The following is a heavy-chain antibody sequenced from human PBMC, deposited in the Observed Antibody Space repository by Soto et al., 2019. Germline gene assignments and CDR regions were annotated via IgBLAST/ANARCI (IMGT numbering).Heavy chain of an antibody. J-gene: IGHJ6*02. Sequence: ASVKVSCKASGYTFTSYGLSWVRQAPGQGLEWMGWINGYTGNTNYAQKFQGRVTMTTDTSTNTAYLDLWTLISDDTAVYYCARSWVTGKGGIYVWGQGTTVTVS. CDR2: INGYTGNT. V-gene: IGHV1-18*01. CDR1: GYTFTSYG. CDR3: ARSWVTGKGGIYV. D-gene: IGHD3-16*01.